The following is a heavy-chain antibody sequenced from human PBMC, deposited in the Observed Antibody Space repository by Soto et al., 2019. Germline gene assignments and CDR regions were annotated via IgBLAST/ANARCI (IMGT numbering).Heavy chain of an antibody. J-gene: IGHJ4*02. V-gene: IGHV4-59*01. CDR3: AREMGEYCGGDCYSYYFDY. CDR2: IYYSGST. Sequence: SETLSLTCTVSGGSISSYYWSWIRQPPGKGLEWIGYIYYSGSTNYNPSLKSRVTISVDTSKNQFSLKLSSVTAADTAVYYCAREMGEYCGGDCYSYYFDYWGQGTLVTVSS. D-gene: IGHD2-21*01. CDR1: GGSISSYY.